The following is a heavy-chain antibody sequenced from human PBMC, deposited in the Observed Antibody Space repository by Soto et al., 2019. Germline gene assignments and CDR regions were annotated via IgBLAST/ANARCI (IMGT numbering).Heavy chain of an antibody. V-gene: IGHV3-11*03. D-gene: IGHD1-1*01. CDR2: ITSSSSYT. J-gene: IGHJ4*02. Sequence: PWGSLRLSCAASGSSFRDYYMSWIRQSPGKGLEWLSYITSSSSYTHYADSVKGRFTISRDDAKNSLYLQMNSLRAEDTAVYYCTGGQDNLAVNFDYWGQGTPVTVSS. CDR3: TGGQDNLAVNFDY. CDR1: GSSFRDYY.